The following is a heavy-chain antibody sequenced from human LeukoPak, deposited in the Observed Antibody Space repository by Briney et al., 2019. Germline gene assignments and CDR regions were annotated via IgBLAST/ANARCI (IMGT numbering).Heavy chain of an antibody. V-gene: IGHV1-2*04. Sequence: ASVKVSCKASGYTFTGYYMHWVQQAPGQGLEWMGWINPNSGGTNYAQKFQGWVTMTRDTSISTAYMELSRLRSDDTAVYYCARARRAAAGTIPDWGQGTLVTVSS. J-gene: IGHJ4*02. CDR3: ARARRAAAGTIPD. CDR2: INPNSGGT. CDR1: GYTFTGYY. D-gene: IGHD6-13*01.